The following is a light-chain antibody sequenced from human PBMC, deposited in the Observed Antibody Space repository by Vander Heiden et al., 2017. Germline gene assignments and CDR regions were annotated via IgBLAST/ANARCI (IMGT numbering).Light chain of an antibody. CDR3: AAWDDSLNGRYV. Sequence: QSVLTQPPSASGSPAQGVTIPCSGTSSNIGSNTVNWSQQLPGTAPKLLIYSNNQRPSGVPDRFSGSKSGTSASLAISGLQSEDEADYYCAAWDDSLNGRYVFGTGTKVTVL. CDR1: SSNIGSNT. J-gene: IGLJ1*01. CDR2: SNN. V-gene: IGLV1-44*01.